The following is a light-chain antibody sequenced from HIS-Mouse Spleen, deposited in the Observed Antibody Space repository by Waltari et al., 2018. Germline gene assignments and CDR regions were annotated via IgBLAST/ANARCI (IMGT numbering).Light chain of an antibody. CDR2: EVS. Sequence: QSALTQPPSVSGSPGQSVTISCTGTSSDVGSYNRVSWYQQPPGTAPKLMIYEVSNRPSGLPVRFSGSKSGNTASLTISGLQAEDEADYYCSLYTSSSTLVFGGGTKLTVL. V-gene: IGLV2-18*01. CDR3: SLYTSSSTLV. J-gene: IGLJ2*01. CDR1: SSDVGSYNR.